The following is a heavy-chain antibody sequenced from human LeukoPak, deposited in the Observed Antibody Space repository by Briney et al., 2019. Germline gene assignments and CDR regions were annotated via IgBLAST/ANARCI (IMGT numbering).Heavy chain of an antibody. D-gene: IGHD2-21*01. CDR3: ARLGSARLFSLFDY. CDR1: GVSISRYY. V-gene: IGHV4-59*08. CDR2: IYYSVGT. Sequence: SEALSLTCTVSGVSISRYYWSWIRQPPGKGLEWVGDIYYSVGTNYNPSLKRLVTISVDTSKTPFSLKLSSVTAADTAVYYCARLGSARLFSLFDYWGQGTLVTVSS. J-gene: IGHJ4*02.